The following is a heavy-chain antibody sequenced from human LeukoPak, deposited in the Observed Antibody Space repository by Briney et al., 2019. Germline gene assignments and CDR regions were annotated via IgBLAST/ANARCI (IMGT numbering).Heavy chain of an antibody. V-gene: IGHV1-8*03. CDR3: ARTNGIFGVVTQAYYYYMDV. CDR2: MNPNSGNT. J-gene: IGHJ6*03. CDR1: GYTFTSYD. Sequence: ASVKFSCKASGYTFTSYDINWVRQATGQGLEWMGWMNPNSGNTGYAQKFQGRVTITRNTSISTAYMELSSLRSEDTAVYYCARTNGIFGVVTQAYYYYMDVWGKGTTVTVSS. D-gene: IGHD3-3*01.